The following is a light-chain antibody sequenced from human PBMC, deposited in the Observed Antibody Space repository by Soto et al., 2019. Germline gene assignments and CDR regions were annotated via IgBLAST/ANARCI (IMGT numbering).Light chain of an antibody. CDR2: STS. Sequence: QTVVTQEPSLTVFPGGTVTLTCASNTGAVTSGYYPNWVQQKPGQPPRALIYSTSNKHSGTPARFSGSLLGGKAALTLSGGQPEDEAEYYCLLYDGSGQQVFGGGTKVTVL. CDR3: LLYDGSGQQV. V-gene: IGLV7-43*01. J-gene: IGLJ3*02. CDR1: TGAVTSGYY.